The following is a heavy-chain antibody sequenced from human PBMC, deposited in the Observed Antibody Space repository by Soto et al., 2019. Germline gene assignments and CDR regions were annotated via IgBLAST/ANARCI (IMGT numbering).Heavy chain of an antibody. CDR3: ARAYWHHVWGSIPAAFDP. CDR2: VSGTGSP. Sequence: QVQLQESGPGVVKPSETLSLTCTVSGTSMTNYHWNWVRQSAGGGLEWIGRVSGTGSPDYTPSLKSRVTLSLDWSETQFSLKLMSVTAAYTAVYYCARAYWHHVWGSIPAAFDPWGQGTLVIVSS. V-gene: IGHV4-4*07. J-gene: IGHJ5*02. CDR1: GTSMTNYH. D-gene: IGHD3-16*01.